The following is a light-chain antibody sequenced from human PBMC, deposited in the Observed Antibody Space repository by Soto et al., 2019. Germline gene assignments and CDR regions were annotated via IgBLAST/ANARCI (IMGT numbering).Light chain of an antibody. CDR2: DAS. CDR3: QQYGDSLLT. CDR1: QIVTGNF. J-gene: IGKJ1*01. Sequence: PDPLTFQPGALPTPPPTSSQIVTGNFLAWYQQKPGQAPRLLMYDASTRATGIPDRFSGSGSGTDFTLIISRLEPEDFAVYYCQQYGDSLLTLGQGTKVDIK. V-gene: IGKV3-20*01.